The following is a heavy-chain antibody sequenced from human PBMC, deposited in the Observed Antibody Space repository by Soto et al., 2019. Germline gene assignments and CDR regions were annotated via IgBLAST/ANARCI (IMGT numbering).Heavy chain of an antibody. V-gene: IGHV3-33*01. CDR2: IWYDGSNK. CDR1: GFTFSSYG. J-gene: IGHJ4*02. D-gene: IGHD4-4*01. Sequence: PGGSLRLSCAASGFTFSSYGMHWVRQAPGKGLEWVAVIWYDGSNKYYADSVKGRFTISRDNSKNTLYLQMNSQRAEDTAVYYCARASNYCCLLDYWGQGTLVTVSS. CDR3: ARASNYCCLLDY.